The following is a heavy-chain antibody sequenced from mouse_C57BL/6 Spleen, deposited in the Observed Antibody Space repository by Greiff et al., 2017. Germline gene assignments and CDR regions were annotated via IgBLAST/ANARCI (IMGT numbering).Heavy chain of an antibody. Sequence: VQLQQSGAELARPGASVKLSCKASGYTFTSYGISWVKQRTGQGLEWIGEIYPRSGNTYYNEKFKGKATLTADKYSSTAYMELRSLTSEDSAVYFCATDYYGSRERVFDYWGQGTTLTVSS. J-gene: IGHJ2*01. CDR1: GYTFTSYG. D-gene: IGHD1-1*01. CDR2: IYPRSGNT. V-gene: IGHV1-81*01. CDR3: ATDYYGSRERVFDY.